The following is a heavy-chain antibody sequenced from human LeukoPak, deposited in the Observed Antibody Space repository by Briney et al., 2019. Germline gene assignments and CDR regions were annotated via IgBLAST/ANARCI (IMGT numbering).Heavy chain of an antibody. V-gene: IGHV4-59*01. J-gene: IGHJ2*01. CDR2: IYYSGST. Sequence: PSETLSLTCTVSGGSISSYYWSWIRQPPGKGLEWIGYIYYSGSTNYNPSLKSRVTISVDTSKNQFSLELSSVTAADTAVYYCARVDWYFDLWGRGTLVTFSS. CDR3: ARVDWYFDL. CDR1: GGSISSYY.